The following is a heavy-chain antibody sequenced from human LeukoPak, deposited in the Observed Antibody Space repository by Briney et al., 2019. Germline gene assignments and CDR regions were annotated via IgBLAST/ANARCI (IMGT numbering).Heavy chain of an antibody. J-gene: IGHJ6*02. CDR3: ARDRTGLDV. CDR2: INSDGSNT. Sequence: GTSLRLSCAVSGFTFSGYTMHWVRQAPGKGLVWVSRINSDGSNTSYADSVKGRFTISRDNAKNTLYLQMNSLRAEDTAVYYCARDRTGLDVWGPGTTVTVSS. D-gene: IGHD1-1*01. V-gene: IGHV3-74*01. CDR1: GFTFSGYT.